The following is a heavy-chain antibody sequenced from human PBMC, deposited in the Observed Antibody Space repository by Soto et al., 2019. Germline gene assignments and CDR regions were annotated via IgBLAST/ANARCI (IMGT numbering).Heavy chain of an antibody. CDR1: GGSISSSSYY. V-gene: IGHV4-39*01. CDR2: IYYSGST. Sequence: SETLSLTCTVSGGSISSSSYYWGWIRQPPGKGLEWIGSIYYSGSTYYNPSLKSRVTISVDTSKNQFSLKLSSVTAADTAVYYCARHGASDIVATMGLDYWGQGTLVTVSS. CDR3: ARHGASDIVATMGLDY. D-gene: IGHD5-12*01. J-gene: IGHJ4*02.